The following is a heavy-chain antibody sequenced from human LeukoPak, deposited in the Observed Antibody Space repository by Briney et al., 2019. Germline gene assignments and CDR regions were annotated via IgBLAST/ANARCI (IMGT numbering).Heavy chain of an antibody. J-gene: IGHJ6*03. CDR2: IYPGDSDT. Sequence: GESLKISCKGSGYSFTSYWIGWVRQMPGKGLEWMGIIYPGDSDTRYSPSFQGQVTILADKSISTAYLQWSSLKASDTAMYYCARLYYYDSSGYYYPTYYYYMDVWGKGTTVTVSS. V-gene: IGHV5-51*01. D-gene: IGHD3-22*01. CDR3: ARLYYYDSSGYYYPTYYYYMDV. CDR1: GYSFTSYW.